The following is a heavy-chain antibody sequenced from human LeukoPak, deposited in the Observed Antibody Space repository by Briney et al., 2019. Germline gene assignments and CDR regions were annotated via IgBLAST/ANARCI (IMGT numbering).Heavy chain of an antibody. D-gene: IGHD3-10*01. CDR3: ARDNNYYGSGSFDY. V-gene: IGHV4-39*07. Sequence: SETLSLTCTVSGGSISSTTYYWGWIRQPPGKGLEWIGTIYYSGSTYYNPSLKSRVTMSVDTSKNQFSLKLSSVTAADTAVYYCARDNNYYGSGSFDYWGQGTLVTVSS. CDR1: GGSISSTTYY. CDR2: IYYSGST. J-gene: IGHJ4*02.